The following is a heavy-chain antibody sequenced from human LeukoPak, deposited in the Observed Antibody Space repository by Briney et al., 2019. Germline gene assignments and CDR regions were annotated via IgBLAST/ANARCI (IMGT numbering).Heavy chain of an antibody. V-gene: IGHV1-2*02. CDR1: GYTFTGYY. CDR3: ARGYASGNDAEYFQH. CDR2: INPNSGGT. Sequence: GASVKVSCKASGYTFTGYYMHWVRQAPGQGLEWMGWINPNSGGTNYAQKFQGRVTMTRDTSISTAYMELSRLRSDDTAVYYCARGYASGNDAEYFQHWGQGTLVTVSS. D-gene: IGHD3-10*01. J-gene: IGHJ1*01.